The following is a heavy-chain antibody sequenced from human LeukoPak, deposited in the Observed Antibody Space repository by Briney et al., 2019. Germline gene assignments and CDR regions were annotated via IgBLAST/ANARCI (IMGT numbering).Heavy chain of an antibody. CDR1: GFTFDVYA. CDR3: AKAMGSRSGYAIDY. D-gene: IGHD5-12*01. J-gene: IGHJ4*02. Sequence: GGSLRLSCAASGFTFDVYAMHWVRQAPGKGLEWVSGISWNSGSIGYADSVKGRFTISRDNAKNSLYLQMNSLRAEDTALYYCAKAMGSRSGYAIDYRGQGTLVTVSS. V-gene: IGHV3-9*01. CDR2: ISWNSGSI.